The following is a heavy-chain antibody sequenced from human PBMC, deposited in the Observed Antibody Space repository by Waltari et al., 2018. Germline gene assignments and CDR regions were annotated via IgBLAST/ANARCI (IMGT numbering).Heavy chain of an antibody. Sequence: VQLVQSGAEVKKPGASVKVSCKASGYTFTSYGISWVRQAPGKGLEWVSSISSSSSYRYYADSVKGRFTISRDNAKNSLYLQMNSLRAEDTAVYYCARESGGWGQGTLVTVSS. CDR3: ARESGG. V-gene: IGHV3-21*01. D-gene: IGHD3-10*01. CDR2: ISSSSSYR. CDR1: GYTFTSYG. J-gene: IGHJ4*02.